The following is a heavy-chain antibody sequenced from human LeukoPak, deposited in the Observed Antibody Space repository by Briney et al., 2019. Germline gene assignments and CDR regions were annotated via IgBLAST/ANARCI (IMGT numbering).Heavy chain of an antibody. CDR2: INYSGST. CDR3: ARVGQCTITSCPFYYYFFYMDV. J-gene: IGHJ6*03. D-gene: IGHD2-2*01. Sequence: SETLSLTCTVSGGSISTSSFYWGWIRQPPGKGLEWIGAINYSGSTYYNPSLKSRVTISADTSKNQLSLKLSSVTAADTAVYYCARVGQCTITSCPFYYYFFYMDVWGKGTTVTVSS. V-gene: IGHV4-39*01. CDR1: GGSISTSSFY.